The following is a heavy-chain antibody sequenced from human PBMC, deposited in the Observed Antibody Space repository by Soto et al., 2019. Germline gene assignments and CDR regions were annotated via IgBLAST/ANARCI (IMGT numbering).Heavy chain of an antibody. Sequence: QVQLVQSGAEEKKPGASVKVSCKASGYTFTSYAMHWVRQAPGQRREWMGWINAGNGNTKYSQKFQGRVTITRDTSASTAYMELSSVRSEDTAVYYCARSPCIAVADYWGQGALGTVCS. CDR2: INAGNGNT. CDR3: ARSPCIAVADY. D-gene: IGHD6-19*01. V-gene: IGHV1-3*05. CDR1: GYTFTSYA. J-gene: IGHJ4*02.